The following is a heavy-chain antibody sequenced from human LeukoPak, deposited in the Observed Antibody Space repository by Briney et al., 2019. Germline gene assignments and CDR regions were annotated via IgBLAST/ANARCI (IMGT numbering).Heavy chain of an antibody. J-gene: IGHJ4*02. CDR3: ARDHSIFDY. CDR1: GGSFSGYY. V-gene: IGHV4-34*01. D-gene: IGHD2/OR15-2a*01. Sequence: PSETLSLTCAVYGGSFSGYYWSWIRQPPGKGLEWIGEINHSGSTNYNPSLKSRVTISVDTSKNQFSLKLSSVTAADTAVYYCARDHSIFDYWGQGTLVTVSS. CDR2: INHSGST.